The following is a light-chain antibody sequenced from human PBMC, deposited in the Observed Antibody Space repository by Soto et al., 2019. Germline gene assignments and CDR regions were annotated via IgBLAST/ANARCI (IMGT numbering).Light chain of an antibody. V-gene: IGKV3-11*01. CDR3: PQSPAWLI. CDR2: DAS. Sequence: RADLAVRARQRVSSKLASYQQKPGQAPRLVIYDASNRATGIPDRFSGRGSGTELALRSSRLGPEDLAVYYSPQSPAWLIFGGGTKVDIK. J-gene: IGKJ4*01. CDR1: QRVSSK.